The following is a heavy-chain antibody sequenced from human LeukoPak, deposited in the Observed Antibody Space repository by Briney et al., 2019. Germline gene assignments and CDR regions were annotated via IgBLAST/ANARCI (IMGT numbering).Heavy chain of an antibody. CDR1: GFTFSSYG. Sequence: PGGSLRLSCAASGFTFSSYGMHWVRQAPGKGLEWVAVIWYDGSNKYYADSVKGRFTISRDNSKNTLYLQMNSLRAEDTAVYYCARDGPPYCSSTSCSYYFDYWGQGTLVTVSS. D-gene: IGHD2-2*01. V-gene: IGHV3-33*01. CDR3: ARDGPPYCSSTSCSYYFDY. J-gene: IGHJ4*02. CDR2: IWYDGSNK.